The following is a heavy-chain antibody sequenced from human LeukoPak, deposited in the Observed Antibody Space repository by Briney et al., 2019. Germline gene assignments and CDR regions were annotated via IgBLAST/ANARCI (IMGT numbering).Heavy chain of an antibody. CDR2: ISYDGSNK. CDR3: ARVGWELYFDY. Sequence: GGSLRLSCAASGFTFSSYAMHWVRQAPGKGLEWVAVISYDGSNKYYADSVKGRFTISRDNPKNTLYLQMNSLRAEDTAVYYCARVGWELYFDYWGQGTLVTVSS. D-gene: IGHD1-26*01. CDR1: GFTFSSYA. V-gene: IGHV3-30-3*01. J-gene: IGHJ4*02.